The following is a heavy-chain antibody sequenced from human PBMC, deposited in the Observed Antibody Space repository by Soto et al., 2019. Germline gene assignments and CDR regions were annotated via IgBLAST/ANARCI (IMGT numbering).Heavy chain of an antibody. J-gene: IGHJ3*02. CDR3: AREDVYGNAFDI. Sequence: PSETLSLTCTVSGGSISSSSYYWGWIRQPPGKGLEWIGSIYYSGSTYYNPSLKSRVTISVDTSKNQFSLKLSSVTAADTAVYYCAREDVYGNAFDIWGQGTMVTVSS. D-gene: IGHD1-20*01. CDR1: GGSISSSSYY. CDR2: IYYSGST. V-gene: IGHV4-39*07.